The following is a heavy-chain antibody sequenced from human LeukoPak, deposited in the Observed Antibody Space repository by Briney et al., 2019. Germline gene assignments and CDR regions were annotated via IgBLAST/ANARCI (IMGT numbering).Heavy chain of an antibody. CDR3: ASIAVAGRFDY. V-gene: IGHV1-69*13. CDR2: IIPIFGTA. CDR1: GGAFSSYA. J-gene: IGHJ4*02. Sequence: SVKVSCKASGGAFSSYAISWVRQAPGQGREWMGGIIPIFGTANYAQKFQGRVTITADASTSTAYMELSSLRSEDTAVYYCASIAVAGRFDYWGQGTLVTVSS. D-gene: IGHD6-19*01.